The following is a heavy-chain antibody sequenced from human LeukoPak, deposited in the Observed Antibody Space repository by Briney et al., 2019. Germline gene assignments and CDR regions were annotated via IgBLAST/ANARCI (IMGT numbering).Heavy chain of an antibody. CDR1: GFTFSSYS. J-gene: IGHJ3*02. CDR2: ISSSSSYI. D-gene: IGHD3-22*01. Sequence: PGGSLRLSCAASGFTFSSYSMNWVRQAPGKGLEWVSSISSSSSYIYYADSVKGRFTISRDNAKNSLYLQMNSLRAEDTAVYYCARDLPESYYDSRGTDAFDIWGQGTMVTVSS. V-gene: IGHV3-21*04. CDR3: ARDLPESYYDSRGTDAFDI.